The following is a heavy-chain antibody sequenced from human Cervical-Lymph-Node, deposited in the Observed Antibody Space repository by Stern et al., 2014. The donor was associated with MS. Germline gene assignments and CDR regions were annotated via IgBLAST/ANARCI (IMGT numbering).Heavy chain of an antibody. J-gene: IGHJ4*02. CDR3: ARQKWDRDTYFEY. CDR1: GESIAGYY. Sequence: QVQLQESGPGLVKPSETLSLTCTVSGESIAGYYWNWIRQPPGKGLEWIGYIYYSGYTTYNPSLKSRVTISLDTSKSPFSLHATSVTAADTAIYYCARQKWDRDTYFEYGGQGSLVTVSS. D-gene: IGHD1-26*01. CDR2: IYYSGYT. V-gene: IGHV4-59*08.